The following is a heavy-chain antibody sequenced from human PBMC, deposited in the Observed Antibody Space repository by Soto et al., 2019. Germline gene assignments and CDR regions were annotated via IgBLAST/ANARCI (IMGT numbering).Heavy chain of an antibody. J-gene: IGHJ6*02. CDR3: ARTEFCTNGVCISDYYYCMDV. Sequence: QVQLQASRPALVTPSQTLSLTCTVSGGSISSGGYYWSWIRQHPGKGLEWIGYIYYSGSTYYNPSHKSRVTISVDTSKNLFSLKLSSLTAAATSVYYCARTEFCTNGVCISDYYYCMDVWGQGTTVTVAS. V-gene: IGHV4-31*03. CDR1: GGSISSGGYY. CDR2: IYYSGST. D-gene: IGHD2-8*01.